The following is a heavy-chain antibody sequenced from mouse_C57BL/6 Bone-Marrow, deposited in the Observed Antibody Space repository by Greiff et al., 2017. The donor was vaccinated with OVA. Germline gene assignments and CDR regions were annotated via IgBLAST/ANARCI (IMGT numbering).Heavy chain of an antibody. CDR1: GYTFTSYG. J-gene: IGHJ4*01. V-gene: IGHV1-81*01. CDR2: IYPRSGNT. Sequence: VQLQESGAELARPGASVKLSCKASGYTFTSYGISWVKQRTGQGLEWIGEIYPRSGNTYYNEKFKGKATLTADKSSSTAYMELRSLTSEDSAVYFCARFYHRAMDYWGQGTSVTVSS. CDR3: ARFYHRAMDY.